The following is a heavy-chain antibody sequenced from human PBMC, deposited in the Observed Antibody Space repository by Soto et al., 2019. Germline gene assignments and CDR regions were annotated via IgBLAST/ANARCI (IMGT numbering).Heavy chain of an antibody. CDR2: IKSKIDGGTT. Sequence: EVQLVESGGGLVKPGESLRLSCAASGFTFTNAWINWVRQAPGKGLEWVGRIKSKIDGGTTDFAAPVKGRVAISRADSKYMGSLQMTSLKIEDTAVYFCTTDSYSTTIVVRFDYWGHGTLVTVSS. V-gene: IGHV3-15*07. CDR1: GFTFTNAW. D-gene: IGHD3-22*01. J-gene: IGHJ4*01. CDR3: TTDSYSTTIVVRFDY.